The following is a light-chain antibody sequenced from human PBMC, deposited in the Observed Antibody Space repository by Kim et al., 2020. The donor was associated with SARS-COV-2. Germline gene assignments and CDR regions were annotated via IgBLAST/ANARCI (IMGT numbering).Light chain of an antibody. Sequence: QRVTISCTGTTSNIGVGYDVHWYQKLPGTAPELLIYGNTNRPSGVPDRFSGSKSGTSASLAITGLQAEDEADYYCQSYDSSLSAVVFGGGTKLTVL. V-gene: IGLV1-40*01. CDR1: TSNIGVGYD. CDR3: QSYDSSLSAVV. CDR2: GNT. J-gene: IGLJ2*01.